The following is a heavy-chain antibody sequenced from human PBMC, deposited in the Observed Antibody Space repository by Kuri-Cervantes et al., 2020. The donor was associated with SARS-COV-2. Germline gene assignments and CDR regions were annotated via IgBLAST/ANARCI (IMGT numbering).Heavy chain of an antibody. CDR1: GYSISSGYY. J-gene: IGHJ3*02. CDR2: IYHSGST. D-gene: IGHD3-10*01. Sequence: SETLSLTCTVSGYSISSGYYWGWIRQPPGKGLEWIGSIYHSGSTYYNPSLKSRVTILVDTSKNQFSLKLSSVTAADTAVYYCASGSRGAFDIWGQGTMVTVSS. CDR3: ASGSRGAFDI. V-gene: IGHV4-38-2*02.